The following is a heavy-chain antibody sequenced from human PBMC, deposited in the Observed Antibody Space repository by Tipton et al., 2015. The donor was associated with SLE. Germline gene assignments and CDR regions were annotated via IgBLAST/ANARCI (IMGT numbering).Heavy chain of an antibody. CDR3: VSSGHPLGSFDV. CDR2: THYRGPT. J-gene: IGHJ3*01. CDR1: GVSVSSGGYY. V-gene: IGHV4-31*03. D-gene: IGHD2-8*02. Sequence: TLSLTCTVSGVSVSSGGYYWNWIRHHPGKGLEWIGCTHYRGPTYYTPSLKRRVTMSVDTSKNQFSLQLSSVTAADTAFYYCVSSGHPLGSFDVWGQGTMVTVS.